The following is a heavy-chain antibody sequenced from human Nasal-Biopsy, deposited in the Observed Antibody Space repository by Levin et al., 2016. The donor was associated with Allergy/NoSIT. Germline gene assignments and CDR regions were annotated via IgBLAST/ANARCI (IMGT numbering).Heavy chain of an antibody. J-gene: IGHJ6*02. Sequence: GGSLRLSCAASGFTLSSYTMNWVRQAPGQGLEWVSSISSSSAYIYYADSVKGRFTISRDNAKSSVYLQMNSLRAVDTAVYYCASGIYIAAGGTPFGDEAMDVWGQGTTVTVSS. CDR2: ISSSSAYI. V-gene: IGHV3-21*01. CDR1: GFTLSSYT. CDR3: ASGIYIAAGGTPFGDEAMDV. D-gene: IGHD6-13*01.